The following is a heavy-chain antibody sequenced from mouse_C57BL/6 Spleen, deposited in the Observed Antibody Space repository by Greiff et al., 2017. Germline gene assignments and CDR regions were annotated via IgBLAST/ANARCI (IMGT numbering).Heavy chain of an antibody. V-gene: IGHV1-72*01. J-gene: IGHJ3*01. CDR2: IDPNSGGT. Sequence: QVQLQQPGAELVKPGASVKLSCKASGYTFTSYWMHWVKQRPGRGLEWIGRIDPNSGGTKYNEKFKSKATLTVDTPSSTAYLQLSILTAEDSAVYYCAREENYYGSGLAYWGQGTLVTVSA. CDR1: GYTFTSYW. CDR3: AREENYYGSGLAY. D-gene: IGHD1-1*01.